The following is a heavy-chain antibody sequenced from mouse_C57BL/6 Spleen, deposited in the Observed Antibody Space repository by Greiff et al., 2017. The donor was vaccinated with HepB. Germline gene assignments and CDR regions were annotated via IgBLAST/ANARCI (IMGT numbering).Heavy chain of an antibody. CDR2: IDPSDSYT. Sequence: QVQLKQPGAELVRPGTSVKLSCKASGYTFTSYWMHWVKQRPGQGLEWIGVIDPSDSYTNYNQKFKGKATLTVDTSSSTAYMQRSSLTSEDSAVYYCARGYYGSSYYYAMDYWGQGTSVTVSS. J-gene: IGHJ4*01. CDR1: GYTFTSYW. D-gene: IGHD1-1*01. V-gene: IGHV1-59*01. CDR3: ARGYYGSSYYYAMDY.